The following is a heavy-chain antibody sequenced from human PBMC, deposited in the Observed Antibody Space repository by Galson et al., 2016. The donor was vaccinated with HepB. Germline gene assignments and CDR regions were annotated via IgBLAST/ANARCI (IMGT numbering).Heavy chain of an antibody. CDR3: AKPIFHYDILTAYDY. D-gene: IGHD3-9*01. Sequence: SLRLSCAASGFTFSSYGMHWVRQVPGKGLEWVAAILYDGSDKYYAASVKGRFTISRDDSKDTLYLEMNSLRPEDTAVYYRAKPIFHYDILTAYDYWGQGTLVTVSS. CDR2: ILYDGSDK. CDR1: GFTFSSYG. J-gene: IGHJ4*02. V-gene: IGHV3-30*18.